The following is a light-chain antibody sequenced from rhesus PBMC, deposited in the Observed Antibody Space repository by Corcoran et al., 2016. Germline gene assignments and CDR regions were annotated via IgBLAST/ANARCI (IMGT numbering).Light chain of an antibody. Sequence: AALTQPRSVSGSPCQPVTISCTVTSRAIGGSKYVSWSHQHPGTAHKLMIYEVSKRPSGFSDRFPGSKSCNTASLTIAGLHAEDEADYYCSSYAGSSSDVFGSGTKLTV. CDR2: EVS. CDR1: SRAIGGSKY. V-gene: IGLV2-32*02. CDR3: SSYAGSSSDV. J-gene: IGLJ6*01.